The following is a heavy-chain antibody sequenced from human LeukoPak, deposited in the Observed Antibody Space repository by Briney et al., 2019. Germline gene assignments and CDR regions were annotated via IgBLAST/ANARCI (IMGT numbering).Heavy chain of an antibody. CDR3: SRHRGLLWSAT. CDR1: GFTFSSYG. CDR2: ISYDGSNK. Sequence: GGSLRLSCAASGFTFSSYGMHWVRQAPGKGLEWVAVISYDGSNKYYADSVKGRFTISRDNSKNTLYLQMSSLRAEDTAVYYCSRHRGLLWSATWGQGTLVTVSS. D-gene: IGHD3-10*01. V-gene: IGHV3-30*03. J-gene: IGHJ5*02.